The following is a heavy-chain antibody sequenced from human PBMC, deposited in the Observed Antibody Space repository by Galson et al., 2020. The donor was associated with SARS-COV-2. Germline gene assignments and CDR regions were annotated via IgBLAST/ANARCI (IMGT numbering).Heavy chain of an antibody. CDR3: AKDKRDLLDAFDI. CDR2: ISGSGDST. Sequence: GGSLRLSCGASVLTFSFYAMSWVRQAPLKGLEWVSAISGSGDSTYYRDSVKGRFTISRDNSKNTLFLQMNSLRAEDTAVYYCAKDKRDLLDAFDIWGQGTMVTVSS. J-gene: IGHJ3*02. CDR1: VLTFSFYA. D-gene: IGHD1-26*01. V-gene: IGHV3-23*02.